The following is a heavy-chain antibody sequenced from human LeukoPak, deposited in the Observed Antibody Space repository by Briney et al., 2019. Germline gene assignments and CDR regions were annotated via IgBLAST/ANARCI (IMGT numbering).Heavy chain of an antibody. Sequence: ASVKVSCKASGYTFTGYYMHWVRQAPGQGLEWVGWINPNSGGTNYAQKFQGRVTMTRDTSFSTAYMELSRLRSDDTAVYYCARELDYVWGSYRTPFDYWGQGTLVTVSS. J-gene: IGHJ4*02. CDR3: ARELDYVWGSYRTPFDY. D-gene: IGHD3-16*02. V-gene: IGHV1-2*02. CDR1: GYTFTGYY. CDR2: INPNSGGT.